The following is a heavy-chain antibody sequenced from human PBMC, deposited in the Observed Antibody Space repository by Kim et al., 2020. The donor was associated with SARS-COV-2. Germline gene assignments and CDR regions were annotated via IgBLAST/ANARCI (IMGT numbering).Heavy chain of an antibody. J-gene: IGHJ4*02. D-gene: IGHD3-22*01. V-gene: IGHV3-30*18. Sequence: GGSLRLSCTASGFIFSDYSMHWVRHAPGKGLEWVATISYDGNNIYYADSVKGRFTISRGFFENTLYLQMNSLRAEDTAVYYCSKAGREAVIIPTALGNYFDSWGQGTLVTVSS. CDR1: GFIFSDYS. CDR2: ISYDGNNI. CDR3: SKAGREAVIIPTALGNYFDS.